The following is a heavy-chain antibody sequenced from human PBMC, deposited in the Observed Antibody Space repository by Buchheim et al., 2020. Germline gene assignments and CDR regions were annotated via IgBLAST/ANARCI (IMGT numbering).Heavy chain of an antibody. J-gene: IGHJ4*02. CDR1: GFSLNTSGVG. Sequence: QITLKESGPTLVKPTQTLTLTCTFSGFSLNTSGVGVGWIRQPPGKALEWVALIYWDDDKVYSPSLKSRLTVAKDTSKNQVVLTMTNMDTVDTGTYFCAYRPDGSCYNWFFGLYDYWGQG. V-gene: IGHV2-5*02. CDR3: AYRPDGSCYNWFFGLYDY. D-gene: IGHD3-10*01. CDR2: IYWDDDK.